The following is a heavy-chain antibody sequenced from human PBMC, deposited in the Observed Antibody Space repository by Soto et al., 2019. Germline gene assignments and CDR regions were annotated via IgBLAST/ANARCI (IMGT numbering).Heavy chain of an antibody. Sequence: QVQLVQSGAEVKKPGSSVKVSCKASGGTFSSYTISWVRQAPGQGLKWMGRIIPILGIANYAQKFQGRVTITADKSTSTAYMELSSLRSEDTAVYYCARGTYVEQWLAYFDYWGQGTLVTVSS. J-gene: IGHJ4*02. CDR1: GGTFSSYT. V-gene: IGHV1-69*02. D-gene: IGHD6-19*01. CDR2: IIPILGIA. CDR3: ARGTYVEQWLAYFDY.